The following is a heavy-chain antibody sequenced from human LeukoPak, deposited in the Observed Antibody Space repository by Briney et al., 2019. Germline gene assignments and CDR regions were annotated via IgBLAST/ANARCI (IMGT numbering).Heavy chain of an antibody. V-gene: IGHV1-8*01. CDR2: MNPNSGST. CDR1: GYIFTSYS. Sequence: ASVKVSCKASGYIFTSYSINWVRQATGQGLEWMGWMNPNSGSTGYAQKFQGRVTMTRNPSISTAYMELSSLRSEDTAVYYCARGFDCSSTSCDYDAFDIWGQGTMVTVSS. CDR3: ARGFDCSSTSCDYDAFDI. J-gene: IGHJ3*02. D-gene: IGHD2-2*01.